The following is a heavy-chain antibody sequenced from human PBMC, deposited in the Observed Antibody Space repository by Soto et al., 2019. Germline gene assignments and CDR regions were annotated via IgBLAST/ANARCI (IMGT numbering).Heavy chain of an antibody. V-gene: IGHV1-69*01. CDR1: GGTFSSYA. CDR2: IIPIFGTA. J-gene: IGHJ4*02. Sequence: VQLEQSGAEVKKPGSSVKVSCKASGGTFSSYAISWVRQAPGQGLEWMGGIIPIFGTANYAQKFQGRVTITADESTSTAYMELSSLRSEDTAVYYCARAPPTDYYDSSGYYLVYWGQGTLVTVSS. CDR3: ARAPPTDYYDSSGYYLVY. D-gene: IGHD3-22*01.